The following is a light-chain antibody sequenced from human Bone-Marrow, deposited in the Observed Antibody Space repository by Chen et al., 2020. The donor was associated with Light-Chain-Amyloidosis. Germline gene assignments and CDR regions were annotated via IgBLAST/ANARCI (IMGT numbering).Light chain of an antibody. V-gene: IGLV3-25*03. CDR3: QSADSSGTYEVI. CDR2: RDT. CDR1: DLPTKY. J-gene: IGLJ2*01. Sequence: SYELTQPPSVSVSPGQTARITCSGDDLPTKYAYWYQQKPGQAPGLVIHRDTERPSGISERFSGSSSGTTATLTISGVQAEDEADYHCQSADSSGTYEVIFGGGTKLTGL.